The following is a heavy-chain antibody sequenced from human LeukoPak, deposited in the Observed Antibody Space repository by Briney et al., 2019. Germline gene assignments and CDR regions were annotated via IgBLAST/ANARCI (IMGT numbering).Heavy chain of an antibody. Sequence: RGSLRLCCAASGFTFSRYAMSWLRQAPGEGLEWVSAISTNGGSTYFADSVKGRFTITRDNSKNTLSLEMNSLRPEYTAVYYCVKGSAGSRPYYFDYWGQGTLLTVSS. CDR3: VKGSAGSRPYYFDY. CDR1: GFTFSRYA. CDR2: ISTNGGST. V-gene: IGHV3-23*01. D-gene: IGHD6-13*01. J-gene: IGHJ4*02.